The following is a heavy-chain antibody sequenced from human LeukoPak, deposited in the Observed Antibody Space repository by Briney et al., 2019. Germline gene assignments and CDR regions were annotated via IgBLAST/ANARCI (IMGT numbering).Heavy chain of an antibody. Sequence: SETLSLTCAVYGESFSGYYWSWIRQPPGKGLEWIGEINHSGSTNYNPSLKSRVTISVDTSKNQFSLKLSSVTAADTAVYYCAREGEYSSSWYGLFDYWGQGTLVTVSS. D-gene: IGHD6-13*01. J-gene: IGHJ4*02. V-gene: IGHV4-34*01. CDR3: AREGEYSSSWYGLFDY. CDR2: INHSGST. CDR1: GESFSGYY.